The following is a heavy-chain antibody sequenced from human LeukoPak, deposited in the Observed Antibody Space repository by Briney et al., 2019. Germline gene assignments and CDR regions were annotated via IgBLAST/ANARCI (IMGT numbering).Heavy chain of an antibody. CDR1: GGSISSGSYY. V-gene: IGHV4-61*02. J-gene: IGHJ5*02. Sequence: PSQTLSLTCTVSGGSISSGSYYWSWIRQPAGKGLEWIGRIYNSGSTNYNPSLKSRVTISVDTSKNQFSLKLSSVTAADTAVYYCAREGVAYCGGDCYSFWFDPWGQGTLVTVSS. CDR2: IYNSGST. CDR3: AREGVAYCGGDCYSFWFDP. D-gene: IGHD2-21*02.